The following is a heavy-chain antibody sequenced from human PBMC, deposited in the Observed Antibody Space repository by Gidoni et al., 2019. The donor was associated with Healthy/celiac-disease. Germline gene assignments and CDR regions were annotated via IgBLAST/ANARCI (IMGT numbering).Heavy chain of an antibody. Sequence: EVQLLESGGGLVQPGGSLRLSCAASGFTFSSYAMSWFRQAPGKGLEWVSAISGSGGSTYYADSVKGRFTISRDNSKNTLYLQMNSLRAEDTAVYYCAKDLVYDFWRGYFDYWGQGTLVTVSS. CDR2: ISGSGGST. D-gene: IGHD3-3*01. CDR3: AKDLVYDFWRGYFDY. J-gene: IGHJ4*02. CDR1: GFTFSSYA. V-gene: IGHV3-23*01.